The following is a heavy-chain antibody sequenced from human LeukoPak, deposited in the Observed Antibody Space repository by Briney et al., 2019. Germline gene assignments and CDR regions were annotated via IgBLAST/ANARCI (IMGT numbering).Heavy chain of an antibody. V-gene: IGHV3-30-3*01. CDR2: ISYDGSKK. J-gene: IGHJ6*02. CDR1: GFTFSSYA. D-gene: IGHD3-3*01. Sequence: PGGSLRLSCAASGFTFSSYAMHWVRQAPGKGLEWVAVISYDGSKKYYADSVKGRFTISRDNSKTTLYLQMNSLRAEDTAVYYCARGAIFGVVIIFYGMDVWGQGTTVTVSS. CDR3: ARGAIFGVVIIFYGMDV.